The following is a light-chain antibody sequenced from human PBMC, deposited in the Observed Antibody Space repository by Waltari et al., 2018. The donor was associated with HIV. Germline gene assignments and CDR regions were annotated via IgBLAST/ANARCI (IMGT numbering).Light chain of an antibody. J-gene: IGKJ4*01. CDR1: QGISNY. CDR2: AAS. V-gene: IGKV1-27*01. Sequence: DIQMTQSPSSLSASVGDRVTITCRASQGISNYLAWYQQKPGKVPKLLIYAASTLQSGVPSRFSGSGSETDFTLTISSLQPEDVATYYCQKYNSAPPALTFGGGTKVEIK. CDR3: QKYNSAPPALT.